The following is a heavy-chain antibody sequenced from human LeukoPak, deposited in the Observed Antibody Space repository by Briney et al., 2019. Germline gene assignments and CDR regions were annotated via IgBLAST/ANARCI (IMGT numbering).Heavy chain of an antibody. CDR2: IKQDGSVK. CDR1: GFTLTDNW. CDR3: ARDVGWDSSLVTTTRSDY. V-gene: IGHV3-7*01. J-gene: IGHJ4*02. D-gene: IGHD2-21*02. Sequence: GGSLRLSCEASGFTLTDNWMSWVRQAPGKGLEWLANIKQDGSVKYYVDSVKGRFTISRDNAKNSLFLQMTSLRAEDTAVYYCARDVGWDSSLVTTTRSDYWGQGTLVTVSS.